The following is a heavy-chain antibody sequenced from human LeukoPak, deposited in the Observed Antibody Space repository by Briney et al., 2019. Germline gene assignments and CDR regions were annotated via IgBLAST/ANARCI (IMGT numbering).Heavy chain of an antibody. V-gene: IGHV4-59*08. CDR2: IYYSGST. CDR1: GGSINSYY. CDR3: ARLPRDAFDI. Sequence: SETLSLTCTVSGGSINSYYWSWIRQPPGKGLEWIGYIYYSGSTNYNPSVKSRVIISVDTSKNQFSLKLGSVTAADTAVYYCARLPRDAFDIWGQGTMVTVSS. J-gene: IGHJ3*02.